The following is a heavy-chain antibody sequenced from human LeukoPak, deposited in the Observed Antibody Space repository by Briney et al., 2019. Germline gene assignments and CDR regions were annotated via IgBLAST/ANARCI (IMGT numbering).Heavy chain of an antibody. Sequence: NTSETLSLTCTVSGGSISSSSYYWGWIRQPPGKGLDWIGSIYYSGSTYYNPSLKSRFTISVDTSKNQFSLKLSSVTAADTAVYYCVNYYDSSDYQQPNHFDYWGQGTLVTVSS. J-gene: IGHJ4*02. CDR1: GGSISSSSYY. CDR2: IYYSGST. D-gene: IGHD3-22*01. CDR3: VNYYDSSDYQQPNHFDY. V-gene: IGHV4-39*01.